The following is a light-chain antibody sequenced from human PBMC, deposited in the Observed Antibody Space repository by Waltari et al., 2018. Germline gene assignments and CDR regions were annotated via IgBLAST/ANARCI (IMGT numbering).Light chain of an antibody. V-gene: IGLV2-14*01. CDR3: RSHSTNNIVL. Sequence: QSGLTQPASVSASPGESITISCTGTSGDIGGSAFVSWYQHHPGRAPKFLIFDVNHRPSGISDRFAGSKSGNTASLTISELQPEDDADYYCRSHSTNNIVLFGGGTKVTVL. CDR1: SGDIGGSAF. J-gene: IGLJ2*01. CDR2: DVN.